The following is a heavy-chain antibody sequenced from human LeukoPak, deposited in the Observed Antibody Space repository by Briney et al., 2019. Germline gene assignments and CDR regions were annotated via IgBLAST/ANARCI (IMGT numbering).Heavy chain of an antibody. CDR1: GFTLSSFR. J-gene: IGHJ4*02. CDR2: ISYGRSSR. CDR3: AKDRRLAYYDRSGFDY. Sequence: GVSLTLLCGVSGFTLSSFRVLCVRQAPGKGLEWVAVISYGRSSRYYVDFVEGRFTISRDNSKNTLYLQMNSLRAEGTAVYYGAKDRRLAYYDRSGFDYRGQGALVTVSS. V-gene: IGHV3-30*18. D-gene: IGHD3-22*01.